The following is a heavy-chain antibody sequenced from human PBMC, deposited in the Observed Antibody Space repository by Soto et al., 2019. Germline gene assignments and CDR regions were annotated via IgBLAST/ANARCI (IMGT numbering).Heavy chain of an antibody. J-gene: IGHJ6*02. CDR3: ARDKMVRGVINRGMDV. CDR2: IWYDGSNK. Sequence: HPGGSLRLSCAASGFTFSSYGMHWVRQAPGKGLEWVAVIWYDGSNKYYADSVRGRLTISRDNSKNTLYLQMNSLRAEDTAVYYCARDKMVRGVINRGMDVWGQGTTVTVSS. CDR1: GFTFSSYG. V-gene: IGHV3-33*01. D-gene: IGHD3-10*01.